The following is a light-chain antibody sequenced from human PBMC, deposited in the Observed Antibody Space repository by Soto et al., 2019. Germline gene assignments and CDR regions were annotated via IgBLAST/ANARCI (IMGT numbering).Light chain of an antibody. CDR1: QSVSSNY. CDR2: GAS. CDR3: QQYGDLPWT. J-gene: IGKJ1*01. V-gene: IGKV3-20*01. Sequence: ALTQSPGTLSSSPGERATLSCRASQSVSSNYLAWYQQKPGQAPRLLIYGASSRATGIPDRFSGSGSGTDFTLTIHRLEPEDFAVYYCQQYGDLPWTFGKGTKVDIK.